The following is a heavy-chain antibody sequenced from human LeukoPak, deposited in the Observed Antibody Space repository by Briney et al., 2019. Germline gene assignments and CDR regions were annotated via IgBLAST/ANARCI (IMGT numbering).Heavy chain of an antibody. CDR1: GFTFSDYV. D-gene: IGHD1-14*01. CDR2: VSYDGSNK. J-gene: IGHJ4*02. Sequence: GGSLRLSCAASGFTFSDYVMHWVRQAPGRGLEWVAVVSYDGSNKYYADPVKGRFTISRDNAKNSLYLQMSSLRADDTAVYYCARWYGAFDHWGQGTRVTVSS. V-gene: IGHV3-30*03. CDR3: ARWYGAFDH.